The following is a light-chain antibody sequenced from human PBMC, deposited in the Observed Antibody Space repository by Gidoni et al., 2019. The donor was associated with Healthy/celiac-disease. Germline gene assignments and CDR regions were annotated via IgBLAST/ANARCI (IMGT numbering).Light chain of an antibody. CDR2: RNN. CDR3: AAWDDSLSVVV. J-gene: IGLJ2*01. CDR1: SSNIGSNY. Sequence: VASCCSGSSSNIGSNYVYWYQQLPGTAPKLLIYRNNQRPSGVPDRFSGSKSGTSASLAISGLRSEDEADYYCAAWDDSLSVVVFGGGTKLTVL. V-gene: IGLV1-47*01.